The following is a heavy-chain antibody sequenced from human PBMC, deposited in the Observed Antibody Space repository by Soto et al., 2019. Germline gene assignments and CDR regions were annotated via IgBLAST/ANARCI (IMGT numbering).Heavy chain of an antibody. D-gene: IGHD6-13*01. V-gene: IGHV3-23*01. CDR3: AKKAAAGKGYYYYGMDV. CDR2: ISGSGGST. J-gene: IGHJ6*02. Sequence: GGSMRLSSAAAGLKFSSYSVSWVSQETGKGLEWVSAISGSGGSTYYADSVKGRFTISRDNSKNTLYLQMNSLRAEDTAVYYCAKKAAAGKGYYYYGMDVWGQGTTVTVSS. CDR1: GLKFSSYS.